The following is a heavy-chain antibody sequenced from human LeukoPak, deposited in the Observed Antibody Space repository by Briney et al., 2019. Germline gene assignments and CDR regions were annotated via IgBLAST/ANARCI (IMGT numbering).Heavy chain of an antibody. D-gene: IGHD6-13*01. Sequence: ASVKVSCKASGYTFTSYGISWVRQAPGQGLEWMGWISAYNGNTNYAQRLQGRVTMTTDTSTSTACMELRSLRSDDTAVYYCARGQREQQLATLVDYWGQGTLVTVSS. V-gene: IGHV1-18*04. J-gene: IGHJ4*02. CDR1: GYTFTSYG. CDR3: ARGQREQQLATLVDY. CDR2: ISAYNGNT.